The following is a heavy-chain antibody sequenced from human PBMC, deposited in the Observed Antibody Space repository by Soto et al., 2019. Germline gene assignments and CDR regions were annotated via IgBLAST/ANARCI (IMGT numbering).Heavy chain of an antibody. D-gene: IGHD2-21*01. V-gene: IGHV3-48*03. CDR1: GFTFSSYE. Sequence: PGGSLRLSCGASGFTFSSYEMNWVRQAPGRGLEWVSYISSSGNTIYYADSVKGRFTISRDNAKNSLYVQLTSLRAEDTAVYYCARGLLGGIGSMWSYFDHWGQGTLVTVSS. CDR3: ARGLLGGIGSMWSYFDH. CDR2: ISSSGNTI. J-gene: IGHJ4*02.